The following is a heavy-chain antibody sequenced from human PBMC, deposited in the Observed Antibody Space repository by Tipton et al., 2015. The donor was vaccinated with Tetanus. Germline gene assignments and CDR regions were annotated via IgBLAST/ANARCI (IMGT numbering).Heavy chain of an antibody. D-gene: IGHD6-13*01. CDR2: IYYSGST. Sequence: TLSLTCTVSGGSISSSSYYWGWIRQPPGKGLEWIGSIYYSGSTYYNQSLKSRVTISVDTSKNQFSLKLSSVTAADTAVYYCASHRRRLAAAGGGGFDPWGQGTLVTVSP. J-gene: IGHJ5*02. CDR1: GGSISSSSYY. V-gene: IGHV4-39*01. CDR3: ASHRRRLAAAGGGGFDP.